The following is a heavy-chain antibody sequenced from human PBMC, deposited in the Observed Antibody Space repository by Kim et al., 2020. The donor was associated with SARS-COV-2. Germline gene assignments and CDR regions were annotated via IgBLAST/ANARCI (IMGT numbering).Heavy chain of an antibody. CDR2: INHSGST. V-gene: IGHV4-34*01. Sequence: SETLSLTCAVYGGSFSGYYWSWIRQPPGKGLEWIGEINHSGSTNYNPSLKSRVTISVDTSKNQFSLKLSSVTAADTAVYYCARDEQLLDYWGQGTLVTVS. D-gene: IGHD5-18*01. J-gene: IGHJ4*02. CDR1: GGSFSGYY. CDR3: ARDEQLLDY.